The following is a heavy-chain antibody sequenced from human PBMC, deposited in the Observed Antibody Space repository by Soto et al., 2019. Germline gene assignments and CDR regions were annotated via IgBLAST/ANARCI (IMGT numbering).Heavy chain of an antibody. CDR3: ARDGCSSTSCYYGMDV. CDR2: ISAYNGNT. J-gene: IGHJ6*02. Sequence: ASVKVSCKASGYTFTSYGISWVRQAPGQGLEWMGWISAYNGNTNYAQKLQGRVTMTTDTSTSTAYMELRSLRSDDTAVYYCARDGCSSTSCYYGMDVWGQRTTVNVSS. CDR1: GYTFTSYG. V-gene: IGHV1-18*01. D-gene: IGHD2-2*01.